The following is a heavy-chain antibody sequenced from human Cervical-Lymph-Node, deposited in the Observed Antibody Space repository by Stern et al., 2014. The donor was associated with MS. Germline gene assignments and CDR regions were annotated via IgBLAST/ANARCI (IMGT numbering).Heavy chain of an antibody. J-gene: IGHJ3*02. CDR2: ISSSGGTI. D-gene: IGHD3-16*01. CDR1: GFTFSDYY. Sequence: QVQLVQSGGGLVKPGGSLRLSCAASGFTFSDYYMSWIRQAPGKGLEWVSYISSSGGTIYFADSVKGRFTISRDNAKNSLNLQMNSLRAGDTAVYYCARVVFGELPDAFDIWGQGTMVTVSS. CDR3: ARVVFGELPDAFDI. V-gene: IGHV3-11*01.